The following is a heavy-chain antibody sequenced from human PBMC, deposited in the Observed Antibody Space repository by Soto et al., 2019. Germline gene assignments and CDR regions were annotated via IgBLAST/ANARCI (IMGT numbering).Heavy chain of an antibody. V-gene: IGHV2-5*02. CDR3: AHSAQWTDYFDY. Sequence: QITLKESGPTLVKPKQTLTLTCTFSGFSLSTNGVGVGWIRQPPGTALEWLALIFWDDDKHYSPSLMNRLTSTKDSPKNQVVLTMTNTDPVDTATYYCAHSAQWTDYFDYWGQGTLVTVSS. D-gene: IGHD6-19*01. CDR2: IFWDDDK. CDR1: GFSLSTNGVG. J-gene: IGHJ4*02.